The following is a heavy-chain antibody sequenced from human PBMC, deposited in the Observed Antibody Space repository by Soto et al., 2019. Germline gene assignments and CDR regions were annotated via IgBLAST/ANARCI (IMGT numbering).Heavy chain of an antibody. CDR3: AKYCSSDVCFDY. CDR2: ISGSGDTK. CDR1: GFTFSSCS. J-gene: IGHJ4*02. D-gene: IGHD2-8*01. Sequence: PGGSLRLSCASSGFTFSSCSMNWVRQAPGKGLEWVSFISGSGDTKYYADSVKGRFTISRDNAKNPLYLQMSSLRDEDTAVYYCAKYCSSDVCFDYWGQGTLVTVSS. V-gene: IGHV3-48*02.